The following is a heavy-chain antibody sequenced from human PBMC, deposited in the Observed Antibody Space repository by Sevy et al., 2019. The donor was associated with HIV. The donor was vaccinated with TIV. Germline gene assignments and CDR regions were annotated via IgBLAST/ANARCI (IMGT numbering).Heavy chain of an antibody. Sequence: GGSLRLSCATSEFIFSNYWMTWVRQAPGKGLEWVANIAQDGNEQFYVDSVKGRLTISRDNAKNSLYLQMSSLRVEDTAVYYCARDQGRGLYYWGQGALVTVSS. CDR3: ARDQGRGLYY. V-gene: IGHV3-7*01. D-gene: IGHD3-10*01. J-gene: IGHJ4*02. CDR2: IAQDGNEQ. CDR1: EFIFSNYW.